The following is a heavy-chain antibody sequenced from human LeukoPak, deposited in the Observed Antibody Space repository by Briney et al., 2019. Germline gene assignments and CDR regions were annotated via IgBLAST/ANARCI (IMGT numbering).Heavy chain of an antibody. CDR2: INHNGSDK. J-gene: IGHJ4*02. V-gene: IGHV3-7*01. CDR3: ARDGRFYFEQ. CDR1: GFTFSTYS. Sequence: PGGSLRLSCAASGFTFSTYSMSWVRQAPGKGLEWVANINHNGSDKYYVNSVKGRFTISRDNAKNSLYLQMNSLRAEDAAVYYCARDGRFYFEQWGQGTLVTVSS. D-gene: IGHD1-26*01.